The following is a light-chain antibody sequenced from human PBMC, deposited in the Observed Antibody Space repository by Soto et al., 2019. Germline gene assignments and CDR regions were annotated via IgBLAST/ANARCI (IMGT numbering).Light chain of an antibody. CDR2: AAS. Sequence: DIQMTQSPSSLSTSVGDRVTITCRASQGISNYLAWYQQKPGKVPKLLIYAASTLQSGVPSRFTGSGSGTDFTLTINNLQPEDFATYYCQQAFRTPWTFGQGTRVVIK. J-gene: IGKJ1*01. CDR1: QGISNY. V-gene: IGKV1-27*01. CDR3: QQAFRTPWT.